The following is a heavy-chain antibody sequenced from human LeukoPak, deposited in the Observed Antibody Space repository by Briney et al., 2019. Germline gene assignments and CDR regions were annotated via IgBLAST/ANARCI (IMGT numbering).Heavy chain of an antibody. CDR3: ARDVVGRGYCSGGTCFPDYYGMDV. Sequence: GASVKVSCKASGYTFTGYYMHWMRQAPGQGLEWMGRINPNSGGTNYAQKFQGWVTMTRDTSINTAFMELSRLRSDDTAVYYCARDVVGRGYCSGGTCFPDYYGMDVWGQGTTVTVSS. J-gene: IGHJ6*02. CDR2: INPNSGGT. CDR1: GYTFTGYY. D-gene: IGHD2-15*01. V-gene: IGHV1-2*04.